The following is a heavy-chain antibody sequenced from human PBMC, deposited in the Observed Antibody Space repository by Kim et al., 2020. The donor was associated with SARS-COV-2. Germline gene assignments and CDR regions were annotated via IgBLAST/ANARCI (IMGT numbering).Heavy chain of an antibody. Sequence: GGSLRLSCTVSGFNFRSYYMAWVRQAPGKGLEWVADISHGGGTTKYLDSVEGRFTISRDDAKNSLNLEMNSLRVEDTAVYYCVRDGFSTNWSFDCWGQGTLVSVSS. CDR2: ISHGGGTT. V-gene: IGHV3-7*01. CDR1: GFNFRSYY. J-gene: IGHJ4*02. CDR3: VRDGFSTNWSFDC. D-gene: IGHD3-3*01.